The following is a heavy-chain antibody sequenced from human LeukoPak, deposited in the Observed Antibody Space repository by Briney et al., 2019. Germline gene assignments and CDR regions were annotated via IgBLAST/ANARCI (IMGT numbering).Heavy chain of an antibody. CDR1: GGSMSSYY. CDR3: ARAPRKGVAARPGWFDP. V-gene: IGHV4-59*05. CDR2: IYYSGST. Sequence: SETLSLTCTVSGGSMSSYYWSWIRQPPGKGLEWIGSIYYSGSTYYNPSLKSRVTISVDTSKNQFSLKLSSVTAADTAVYYCARAPRKGVAARPGWFDPWGQGTLVTVSS. J-gene: IGHJ5*02. D-gene: IGHD6-6*01.